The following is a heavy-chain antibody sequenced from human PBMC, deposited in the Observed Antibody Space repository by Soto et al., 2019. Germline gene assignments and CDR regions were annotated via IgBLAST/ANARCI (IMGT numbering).Heavy chain of an antibody. Sequence: SETLSLTCTVSGGSISSSSYYWGWIRQPPGKGLEWIGSIYYSGSTYYNPSLKSRVTISVDTSKNQFSLKLSSVTATDTAVYYCARQESSSVNNWFDPWGQGTLVTVS. CDR2: IYYSGST. CDR1: GGSISSSSYY. D-gene: IGHD6-13*01. V-gene: IGHV4-39*01. J-gene: IGHJ5*02. CDR3: ARQESSSVNNWFDP.